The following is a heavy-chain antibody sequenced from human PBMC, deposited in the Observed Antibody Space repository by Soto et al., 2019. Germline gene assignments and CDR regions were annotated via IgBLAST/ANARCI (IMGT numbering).Heavy chain of an antibody. V-gene: IGHV1-3*01. CDR1: GYTFTSYA. CDR2: INAGNGNT. D-gene: IGHD3-22*01. J-gene: IGHJ4*02. CDR3: ASSYYDSSGYYYFDY. Sequence: QVQLVQSGAEVKKPGASVKVSCKASGYTFTSYAMHWVRQAPGQSLEWMGWINAGNGNTKYSQKFQGRVTITRDTSASTAYMELSSLRSEDTAVDYCASSYYDSSGYYYFDYWGQGTLVTVSS.